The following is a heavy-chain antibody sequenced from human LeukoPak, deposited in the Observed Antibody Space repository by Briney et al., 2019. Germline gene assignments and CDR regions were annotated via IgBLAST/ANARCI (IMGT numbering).Heavy chain of an antibody. D-gene: IGHD3-3*01. CDR2: ISWERNNK. Sequence: GGSLRLSCAASGFTFSSYGMHWVRQAPGKGLEWVAVISWERNNKYYADSVKGRFTISRDNSKNTLYLQMNSLRAEDTAVYYCAAIFGVVDRHYFDYWGQGTLVTVPS. V-gene: IGHV3-30*03. CDR1: GFTFSSYG. CDR3: AAIFGVVDRHYFDY. J-gene: IGHJ4*02.